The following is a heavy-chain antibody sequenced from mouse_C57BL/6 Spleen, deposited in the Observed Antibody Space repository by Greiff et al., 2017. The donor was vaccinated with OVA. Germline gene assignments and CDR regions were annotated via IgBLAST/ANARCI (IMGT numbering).Heavy chain of an antibody. CDR2: IYPGDGDT. CDR1: GYAFSSYW. J-gene: IGHJ4*01. D-gene: IGHD1-1*01. V-gene: IGHV1-80*01. Sequence: LVESGAELVKPGASVKISCKASGYAFSSYWMNWVKQRPGKGLEWIGQIYPGDGDTNYNGKFKGKATLTADKSSSTAYMQLSSLTSEDSAVYFCAATVVDAMDYWGQGTSVTVSS. CDR3: AATVVDAMDY.